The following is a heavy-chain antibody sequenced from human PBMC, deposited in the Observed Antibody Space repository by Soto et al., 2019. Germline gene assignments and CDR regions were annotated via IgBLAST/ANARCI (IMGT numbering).Heavy chain of an antibody. CDR1: GFTFSSYA. V-gene: IGHV3-23*01. Sequence: EVQLFESGGGLVQPGGSLRLSCAASGFTFSSYAMSWVRQAPGKGLEWVSAISGSGGSTYYADSVKGRFTISRDNSKNTLYLQMNSLRAEDTAVYYCAKNWGKAVAGTGGWFDPWGQGTLVTVSS. J-gene: IGHJ5*02. CDR2: ISGSGGST. D-gene: IGHD6-19*01. CDR3: AKNWGKAVAGTGGWFDP.